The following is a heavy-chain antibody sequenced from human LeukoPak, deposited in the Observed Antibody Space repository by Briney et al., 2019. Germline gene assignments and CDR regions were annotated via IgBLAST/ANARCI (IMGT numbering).Heavy chain of an antibody. V-gene: IGHV4-59*01. D-gene: IGHD2-15*01. CDR2: IYYSGST. Sequence: SETLSLTCTVSGGSISSYYWSWIRQPPGKGLEWIGDIYYSGSTNYNPSLKSRVTISVDTSKNQFSLKLSSVTAADTAVYYCASQYCSGGSCPQYNWFDPWGQGTLVTVSS. CDR1: GGSISSYY. CDR3: ASQYCSGGSCPQYNWFDP. J-gene: IGHJ5*02.